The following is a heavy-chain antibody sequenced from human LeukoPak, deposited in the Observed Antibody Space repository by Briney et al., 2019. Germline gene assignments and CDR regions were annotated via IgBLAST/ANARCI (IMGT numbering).Heavy chain of an antibody. CDR2: IYSGGST. V-gene: IGHV3-53*01. CDR3: ARTTPGYSSSWYGPDAFDI. J-gene: IGHJ3*02. Sequence: GGSLRLSCAASGFTVSSNYMSWVRQAPAKGLAWVSVIYSGGSTYYADSVKGRFTISRDNSKNTLYLQMNSLRAEDTAVYYCARTTPGYSSSWYGPDAFDIWGQGTMVTVSS. D-gene: IGHD6-13*01. CDR1: GFTVSSNY.